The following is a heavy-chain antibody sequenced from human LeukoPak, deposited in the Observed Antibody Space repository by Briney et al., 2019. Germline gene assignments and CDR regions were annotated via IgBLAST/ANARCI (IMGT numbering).Heavy chain of an antibody. V-gene: IGHV3-11*04. CDR3: ASGPWKVENYYGSGSYGFDY. J-gene: IGHJ4*02. CDR1: GFTFSDYY. D-gene: IGHD3-10*01. Sequence: GGSLRLSCAASGFTFSDYYMSWIRQAPGKGLEWVSYISSSGSTIYYADSVKGRFTISRDNAKNSLYLQMNSLRAEGTAVYYCASGPWKVENYYGSGSYGFDYWGQGTLVTVSS. CDR2: ISSSGSTI.